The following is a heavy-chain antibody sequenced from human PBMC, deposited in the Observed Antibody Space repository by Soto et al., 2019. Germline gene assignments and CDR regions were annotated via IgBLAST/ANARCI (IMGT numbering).Heavy chain of an antibody. Sequence: SETLSLTCTVSGGSISSSSYYWGWIRQPPGKGLEWIGGIYYSGSTYYNPSLKSRVTISVDTSKNQFSLKLSSVTAADTAVYYCARLRQQLVHGNYWGQGTLVTVSS. V-gene: IGHV4-39*01. J-gene: IGHJ4*02. CDR3: ARLRQQLVHGNY. D-gene: IGHD6-13*01. CDR2: IYYSGST. CDR1: GGSISSSSYY.